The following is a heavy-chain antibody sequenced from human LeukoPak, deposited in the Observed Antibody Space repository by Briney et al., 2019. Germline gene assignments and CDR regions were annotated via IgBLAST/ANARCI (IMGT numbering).Heavy chain of an antibody. CDR1: GGSISSGSYY. V-gene: IGHV4-61*02. J-gene: IGHJ5*02. Sequence: SETLSLTCTVSGGSISSGSYYWSWIRQPAGKGLEWIGRIYTSGSTNYNPSLKSRVTISLDTSKNQFSLKLSSVTAADTAVYYCAREDFQNWFDPWGQGTLVTVSS. D-gene: IGHD3/OR15-3a*01. CDR2: IYTSGST. CDR3: AREDFQNWFDP.